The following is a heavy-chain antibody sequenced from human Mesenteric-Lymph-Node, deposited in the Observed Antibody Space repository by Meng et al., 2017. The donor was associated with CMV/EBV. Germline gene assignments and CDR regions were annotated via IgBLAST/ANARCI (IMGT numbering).Heavy chain of an antibody. CDR2: IRHDGSYK. CDR3: ARSYDGSGSYYGASEF. Sequence: GESLKISCAASGFTSNTYALHWVRQAPGKGLEWVAFIRHDGSYKYYEDSVKGRFTISRDNSKSTLYLQMNSLRAEDTAVYYCARSYDGSGSYYGASEFWGQGTLVTVSS. V-gene: IGHV3-30*02. D-gene: IGHD3-22*01. J-gene: IGHJ4*02. CDR1: GFTSNTYA.